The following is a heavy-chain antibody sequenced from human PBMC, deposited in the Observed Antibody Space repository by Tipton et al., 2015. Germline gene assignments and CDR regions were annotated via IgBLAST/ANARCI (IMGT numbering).Heavy chain of an antibody. CDR2: IYYSGST. Sequence: TLSLTCTVSGGSISSYYWSWIRQSPGKGLEWIGYIYYSGSTNYNPSLKSRVTISVDTSKIQFSLKLSSLTAADTAVYYCARTGSCSGGSCYFSYFDYWGQGTLLTVSS. V-gene: IGHV4-59*01. D-gene: IGHD2-15*01. J-gene: IGHJ4*02. CDR1: GGSISSYY. CDR3: ARTGSCSGGSCYFSYFDY.